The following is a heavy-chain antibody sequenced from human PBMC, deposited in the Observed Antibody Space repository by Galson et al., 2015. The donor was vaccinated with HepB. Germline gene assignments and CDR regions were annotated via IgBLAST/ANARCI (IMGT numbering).Heavy chain of an antibody. D-gene: IGHD4-17*01. CDR2: ISGSGGST. V-gene: IGHV3-23*01. CDR1: GFTFSSYA. CDR3: AREFYYGDYRGY. Sequence: SLRLSCAASGFTFSSYAMSWVRQAPGKGLEWVSAISGSGGSTYYADSVKGRFTISRDNAKNTLYLQMNSLRAEDTAVYYCAREFYYGDYRGYWGQGTLVTVSS. J-gene: IGHJ4*02.